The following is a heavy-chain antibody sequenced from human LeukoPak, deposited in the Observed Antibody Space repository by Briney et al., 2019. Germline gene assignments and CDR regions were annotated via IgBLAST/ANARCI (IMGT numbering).Heavy chain of an antibody. CDR3: ARVRGDCSSTSCYPDY. CDR1: GGSISSYS. Sequence: SETLSLTCTVSGGSISSYSWSWLRQPPGKGLEWIGYLYYSGSTNYNPSLKSRVTISVDTSKNQFALKLSSVTAADTAVYYCARVRGDCSSTSCYPDYWGQGTLVTVSS. D-gene: IGHD2-2*01. J-gene: IGHJ4*02. CDR2: LYYSGST. V-gene: IGHV4-59*01.